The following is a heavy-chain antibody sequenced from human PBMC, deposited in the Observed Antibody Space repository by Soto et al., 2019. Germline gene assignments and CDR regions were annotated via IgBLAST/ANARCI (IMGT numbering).Heavy chain of an antibody. D-gene: IGHD5-12*01. CDR2: IYYSGST. CDR3: ARDRVTATGGFYYYGMDV. CDR1: GGSVISGSNY. J-gene: IGHJ6*02. V-gene: IGHV4-61*01. Sequence: QVELQESGPGLVKPSETLSLTCTVSGGSVISGSNYWSWIRQPPGKGLEWIGYIYYSGSTNYNPPLKSRVTISLDRSKNQFSLQLSSLTAADTAVYYCARDRVTATGGFYYYGMDVWGRGTAVTVAS.